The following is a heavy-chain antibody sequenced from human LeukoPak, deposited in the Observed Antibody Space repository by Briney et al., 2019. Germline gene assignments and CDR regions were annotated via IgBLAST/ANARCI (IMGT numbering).Heavy chain of an antibody. CDR3: ARVVRKIFGVVIFDY. V-gene: IGHV1-18*01. CDR2: ISAYNGNT. D-gene: IGHD3-3*01. Sequence: ASVKDSCKASGYTFTSYRISWVRQAPGQGLEWMGWISAYNGNTNYVQKLQGRVTMTKDTSTRTAYMELRSLRSDDTGVYYCARVVRKIFGVVIFDYWGQGTLVSVSS. J-gene: IGHJ4*02. CDR1: GYTFTSYR.